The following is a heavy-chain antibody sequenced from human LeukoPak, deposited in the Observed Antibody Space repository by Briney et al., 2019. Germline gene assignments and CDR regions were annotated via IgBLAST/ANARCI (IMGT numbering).Heavy chain of an antibody. CDR2: ISWNSGSI. V-gene: IGHV3-9*01. CDR3: AKTPGDYGDPLDY. D-gene: IGHD4-17*01. CDR1: GFTFDDYA. Sequence: GGSLRLSCAASGFTFDDYAMHWVRQAPGKGLEWVLGISWNSGSIGYADSVKGRFTISRDNAKNSLYLQMNSLRAEDTALYYCAKTPGDYGDPLDYWGQGTLVTVSS. J-gene: IGHJ4*02.